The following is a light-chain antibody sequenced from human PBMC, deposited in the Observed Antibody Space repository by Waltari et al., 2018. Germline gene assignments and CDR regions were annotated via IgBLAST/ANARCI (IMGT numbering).Light chain of an antibody. Sequence: QSALTQHASVSGSPGQSITISCTGTSSDVGGYNFVSWYQHHPGKAPKLLIYDVNNRPSGVSDRFSGSKSGNTASLTISGLQAEDEADYYCSSYTSSTSVVFGGGTQLTVL. CDR3: SSYTSSTSVV. V-gene: IGLV2-14*03. J-gene: IGLJ2*01. CDR2: DVN. CDR1: SSDVGGYNF.